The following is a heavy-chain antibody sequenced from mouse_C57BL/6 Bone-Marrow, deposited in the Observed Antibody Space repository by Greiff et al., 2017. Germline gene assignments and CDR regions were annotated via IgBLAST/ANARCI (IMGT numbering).Heavy chain of an antibody. CDR2: ISDGGSYT. CDR1: GFTFSSYA. CDR3: ARSTVVDYFDY. V-gene: IGHV5-4*03. J-gene: IGHJ2*01. Sequence: EVKLVESGGGLVKPGGSLKLSCAASGFTFSSYAMSWVRQTPEQRLEWVATISDGGSYTYYPDNVKGRFTISRDNAKNNLYLQMGHLKSEDTAMYYCARSTVVDYFDYWGQGTTLTVSS. D-gene: IGHD1-1*01.